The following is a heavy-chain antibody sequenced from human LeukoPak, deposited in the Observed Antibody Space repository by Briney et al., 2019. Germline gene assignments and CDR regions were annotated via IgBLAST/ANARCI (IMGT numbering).Heavy chain of an antibody. D-gene: IGHD2-15*01. Sequence: GGSLRLSCAGSGFTFDEHGMSWVRQAPGKGLEWVSGINWNGGSTGYGDSVKGRFTISSDNAKNSLFLQMNSLRAEDTALYYCAGGDRNGWYFDLWGRGTLVTVSS. CDR1: GFTFDEHG. V-gene: IGHV3-20*04. CDR3: AGGDRNGWYFDL. J-gene: IGHJ2*01. CDR2: INWNGGST.